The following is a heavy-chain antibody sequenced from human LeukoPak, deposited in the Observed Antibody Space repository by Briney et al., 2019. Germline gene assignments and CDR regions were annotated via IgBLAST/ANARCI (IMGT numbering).Heavy chain of an antibody. CDR3: ARHLGFGSYNAFDI. V-gene: IGHV4-39*01. CDR1: GGSISSSSYY. D-gene: IGHD3-10*01. J-gene: IGHJ3*02. Sequence: SETLSLTCTVSGGSISSSSYYWGWIRQPPGKGLEWIETIYYSGSTYYNPSLKSRVTISVDTSKNQFSMNLSSVTAADTAVYYCARHLGFGSYNAFDIWGQGTMVTVSS. CDR2: IYYSGST.